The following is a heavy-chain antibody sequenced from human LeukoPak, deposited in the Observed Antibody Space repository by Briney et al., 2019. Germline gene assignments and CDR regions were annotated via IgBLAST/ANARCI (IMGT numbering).Heavy chain of an antibody. D-gene: IGHD6-19*01. CDR3: ARHALGGGWYGLDP. CDR2: IYYSGST. CDR1: GRSISSSSYY. V-gene: IGHV4-39*01. J-gene: IGHJ5*02. Sequence: SETLSLTCTVSGRSISSSSYYWGWLRQPPGKGLEWIGSIYYSGSTYYNPSLKSRVTISVDTSKNQFSLKLSSVTAADTAVYYCARHALGGGWYGLDPWGQGTLVTVSS.